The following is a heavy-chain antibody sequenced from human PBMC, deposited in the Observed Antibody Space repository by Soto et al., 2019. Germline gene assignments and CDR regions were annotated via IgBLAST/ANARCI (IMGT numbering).Heavy chain of an antibody. J-gene: IGHJ4*02. V-gene: IGHV1-18*01. CDR2: ISADNGNT. CDR1: GYTFTSYG. D-gene: IGHD5-18*01. Sequence: QVQLVQSGAEVKKPGASVKVSCKASGYTFTSYGISWVRQAPGQGLEWMGWISADNGNTNYAQKLQGRVTMTTDTSTSTAYMELRSLRSDDTAVYYCARSVKSGYSYGYLDYWGQGTLVTVSS. CDR3: ARSVKSGYSYGYLDY.